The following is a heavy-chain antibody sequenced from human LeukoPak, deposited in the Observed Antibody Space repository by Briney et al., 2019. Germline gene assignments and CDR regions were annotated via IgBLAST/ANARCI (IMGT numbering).Heavy chain of an antibody. CDR1: GYTFTSYY. CDR3: AKVLPGGWDFDY. D-gene: IGHD6-19*01. J-gene: IGHJ4*02. V-gene: IGHV1-46*01. Sequence: GASVEVSCKASGYTFTSYYMHWVRQAPGQGLEWMGIINPSGGSTSYAQKFQGRVTMTRDTSTSTVYMELSSLRSEDTAVYYCAKVLPGGWDFDYWGQGTLVTVSS. CDR2: INPSGGST.